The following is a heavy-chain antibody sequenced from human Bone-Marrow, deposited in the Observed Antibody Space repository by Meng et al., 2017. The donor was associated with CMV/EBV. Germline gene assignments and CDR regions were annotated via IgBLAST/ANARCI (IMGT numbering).Heavy chain of an antibody. CDR2: VYYSTST. Sequence: SETLSLTCTVSGGSISSYYWGWIRQPPGKGLEWIGSVYYSTSTYYNPSLKSRVTISVDTSKNQFSLKLPSMTAADTAVYYCAGSRYSSSSWFDYWGQGTPVTVSS. CDR1: GGSISSYY. D-gene: IGHD6-6*01. J-gene: IGHJ4*02. CDR3: AGSRYSSSSWFDY. V-gene: IGHV4-59*05.